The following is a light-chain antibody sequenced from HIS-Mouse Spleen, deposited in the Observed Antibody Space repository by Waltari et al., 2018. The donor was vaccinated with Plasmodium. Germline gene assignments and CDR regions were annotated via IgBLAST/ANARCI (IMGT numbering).Light chain of an antibody. Sequence: QSALTQPPSASGSPGQSVTIPCPGTSSEVGGYNYVSWYQQHPGKAPKLMIYEFSKRPSGVPDRFSGSKSGNTASLTVSGLQAEDEADYYCSSYAGSNNLVFGGGTKLTVL. V-gene: IGLV2-8*01. CDR1: SSEVGGYNY. CDR3: SSYAGSNNLV. CDR2: EFS. J-gene: IGLJ2*01.